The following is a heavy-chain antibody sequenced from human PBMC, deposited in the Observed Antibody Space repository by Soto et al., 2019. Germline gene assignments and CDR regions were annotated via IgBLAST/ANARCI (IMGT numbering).Heavy chain of an antibody. V-gene: IGHV4-34*01. Sequence: PSETLSLTCAVYGGSFSGYYWSWIRQPPGKGLEWIGYINHSGSTNYNPSLKSRVTISVDTSKNQFSLKLSTVTAADTAVYYCARGSVAARLTYFDYWGQGTLVTVSS. J-gene: IGHJ4*02. CDR1: GGSFSGYY. CDR3: ARGSVAARLTYFDY. CDR2: INHSGST. D-gene: IGHD6-6*01.